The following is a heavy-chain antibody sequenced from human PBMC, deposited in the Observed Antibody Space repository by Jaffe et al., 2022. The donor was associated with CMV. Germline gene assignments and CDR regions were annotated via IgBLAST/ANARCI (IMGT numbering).Heavy chain of an antibody. D-gene: IGHD3-10*01. Sequence: QLQLQESGPGLVKPSETLSLNCTVSGDSLNSDNYYWGWIRQPPGKGLEWIASISYSGSASYNPSLKSRVTISVDTSKNQFSLKVKSVTAADTAVYYCARPLSPFRGSGRLVGPMDVWGQGTTVAVSS. V-gene: IGHV4-39*01. J-gene: IGHJ6*02. CDR1: GDSLNSDNYY. CDR2: ISYSGSA. CDR3: ARPLSPFRGSGRLVGPMDV.